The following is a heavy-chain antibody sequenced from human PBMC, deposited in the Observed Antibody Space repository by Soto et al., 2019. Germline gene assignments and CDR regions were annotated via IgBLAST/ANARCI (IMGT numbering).Heavy chain of an antibody. CDR1: GFTFSNYN. D-gene: IGHD1-20*01. J-gene: IGHJ6*02. CDR2: ITSSSSVR. Sequence: GSLRLSCAASGFTFSNYNMNWVRQAPGKGLEWVSYITSSSSVRSYADAVKGRFTISRDDAKNSVYLQVNSLRDEDKAVYYCARNNFPDYYYGMDVWGQGTTVTVSS. V-gene: IGHV3-48*02. CDR3: ARNNFPDYYYGMDV.